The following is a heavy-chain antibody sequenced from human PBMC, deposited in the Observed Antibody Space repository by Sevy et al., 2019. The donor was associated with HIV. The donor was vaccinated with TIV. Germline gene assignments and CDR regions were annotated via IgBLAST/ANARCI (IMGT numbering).Heavy chain of an antibody. CDR1: GFTFSSYS. D-gene: IGHD2-2*02. Sequence: LSLTCAASGFTFSSYSMNWVRQAPGKGLEWVSSISSSSSYIYYADSVKGRFTISRGNAKNSLYLQMNSLRAEDTAVYYCASSYCSSTSCYMPQDYWGQGTLVTVSS. CDR3: ASSYCSSTSCYMPQDY. V-gene: IGHV3-21*01. CDR2: ISSSSSYI. J-gene: IGHJ4*02.